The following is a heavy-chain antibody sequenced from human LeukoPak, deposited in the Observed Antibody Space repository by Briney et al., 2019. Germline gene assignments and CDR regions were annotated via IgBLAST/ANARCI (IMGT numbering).Heavy chain of an antibody. J-gene: IGHJ4*02. D-gene: IGHD3-22*01. CDR1: GGSISSGSYY. Sequence: SETLSLICTVSGGSISSGSYYCSWIRQPAGKVLEWIGRIHTSGSPNYNLSLKSRVTMSVDTSKNQFSLKLSSVTAADTAVYYCARDRYYYDSSGCSLFDYWGQGTLVTVSS. CDR3: ARDRYYYDSSGCSLFDY. V-gene: IGHV4-61*02. CDR2: IHTSGSP.